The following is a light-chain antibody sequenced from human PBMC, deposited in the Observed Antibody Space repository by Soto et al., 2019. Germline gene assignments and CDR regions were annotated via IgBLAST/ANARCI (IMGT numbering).Light chain of an antibody. CDR3: QQYGSSPRT. J-gene: IGKJ1*01. CDR2: GAS. CDR1: QSVSSSY. V-gene: IGKV3-20*01. Sequence: EIVLTQSPGTLSLSPGERATLSCRASQSVSSSYLAWYQQKPGQAPRLLIYGASSRATGIPDRFSGGGSGTDLTLTISRLEPEDFAVYYCQQYGSSPRTFGQGTKVEIK.